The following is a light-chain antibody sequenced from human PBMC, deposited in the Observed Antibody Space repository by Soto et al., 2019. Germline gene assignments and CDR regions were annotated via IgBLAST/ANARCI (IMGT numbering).Light chain of an antibody. CDR1: QTINRF. Sequence: DIQMTQSPSFPSASVGDRVSITCRASQTINRFLNWYQQKPGKAPRLLIHSASILESGLPSRISGSGSGTDFTLTISGLQPEDFATYYCQQTDSIPYTFGQGTKLAIK. V-gene: IGKV1-39*01. J-gene: IGKJ2*01. CDR2: SAS. CDR3: QQTDSIPYT.